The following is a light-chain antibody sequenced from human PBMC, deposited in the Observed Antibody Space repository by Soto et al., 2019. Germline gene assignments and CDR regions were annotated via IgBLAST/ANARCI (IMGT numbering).Light chain of an antibody. CDR1: SSDVGGYNY. V-gene: IGLV2-14*01. CDR2: EVS. CDR3: SSYTSSSTYV. Sequence: QSVLTQPASVSGSPGQSITISCTGTSSDVGGYNYVSWYQQHPGKAPKLMIYEVSNRPSGVSNRFSGSKSGNTASLTISGLQAEDEADYYCSSYTSSSTYVCGTGTQVTVL. J-gene: IGLJ1*01.